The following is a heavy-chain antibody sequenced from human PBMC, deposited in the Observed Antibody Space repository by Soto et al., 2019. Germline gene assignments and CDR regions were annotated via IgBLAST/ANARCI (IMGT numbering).Heavy chain of an antibody. CDR2: IYPGDSDT. CDR1: GYSFTSDW. Sequence: GESLKISCKGSGYSFTSDWIGWVRQMPGKGLEWMGIIYPGDSDTRYSPSFQGQVTISADKSISTAYLQWSSLKASDTAMYYCAKYSGWYRDAFDIWGQGTMVTVSS. V-gene: IGHV5-51*01. CDR3: AKYSGWYRDAFDI. D-gene: IGHD6-19*01. J-gene: IGHJ3*02.